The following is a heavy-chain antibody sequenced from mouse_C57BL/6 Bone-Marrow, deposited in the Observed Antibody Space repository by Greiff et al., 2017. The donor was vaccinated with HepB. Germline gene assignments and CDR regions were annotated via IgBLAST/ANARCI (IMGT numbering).Heavy chain of an antibody. CDR2: IDPDSGGT. CDR1: GYTFTDYE. J-gene: IGHJ2*01. CDR3: TRPAYVGY. V-gene: IGHV1-15*01. Sequence: VQLVEPGAELVRPGASVTLSCKASGYTFTDYEMHWVKQTPVHGLEWIGGIDPDSGGTDYNQKFKGKAILTVDKSSSTAYMELSSLTSEDSAVYYCTRPAYVGYWGQGTTLTVSS. D-gene: IGHD1-1*01.